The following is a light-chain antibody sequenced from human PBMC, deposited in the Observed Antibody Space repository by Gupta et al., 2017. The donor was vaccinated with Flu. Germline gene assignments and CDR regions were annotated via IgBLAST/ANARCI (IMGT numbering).Light chain of an antibody. Sequence: QSVLTQPPSVSGAPGQRVTTSCTGSSSNIGAGYDVHWYQPLPGTAPKLLIYGNSNRPSGFPDRFSGSKSGTSASLAITGLQAEDEADYYCQSYDSSLSGVVFGGGTKLTVL. J-gene: IGLJ2*01. CDR2: GNS. CDR3: QSYDSSLSGVV. CDR1: SSNIGAGYD. V-gene: IGLV1-40*01.